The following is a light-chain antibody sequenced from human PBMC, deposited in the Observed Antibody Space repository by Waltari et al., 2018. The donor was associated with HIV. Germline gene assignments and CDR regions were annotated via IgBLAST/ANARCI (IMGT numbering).Light chain of an antibody. V-gene: IGLV1-40*01. J-gene: IGLJ3*02. Sequence: QSVLTQPPSVSGAPGQRVTISCTGSSSNIGAGYDVHWYQQLPGTAPKLLIYCNSIRRSGGLCRFSGAKSGTSASLAIAGLQAGDGAAYYGQSYDSSLSAYWVFGGGTKLTVL. CDR2: CNS. CDR3: QSYDSSLSAYWV. CDR1: SSNIGAGYD.